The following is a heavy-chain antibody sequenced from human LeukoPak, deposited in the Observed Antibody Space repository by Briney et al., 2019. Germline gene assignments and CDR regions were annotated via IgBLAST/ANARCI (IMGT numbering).Heavy chain of an antibody. CDR1: GYTFTNYA. V-gene: IGHV1-46*01. CDR2: INPSGGGT. CDR3: AREGTYSSRCGDY. D-gene: IGHD6-19*01. J-gene: IGHJ4*02. Sequence: GSVKVSCKASGYTFTNYAMNWVRQALGQGLEWIGIINPSGGGTSYAQKFQGRVTMTRDMSTSTVYMELSSLRSEDTAVYSCAREGTYSSRCGDYWGQGTLVTVSS.